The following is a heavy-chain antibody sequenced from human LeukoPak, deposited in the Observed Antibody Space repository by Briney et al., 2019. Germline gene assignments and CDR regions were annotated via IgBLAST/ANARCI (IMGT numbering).Heavy chain of an antibody. D-gene: IGHD2/OR15-2a*01. CDR1: GFTFSSYG. J-gene: IGHJ4*02. Sequence: GGTLRLSCTASGFTFSSYGMNWVRQAPGKGLEWVSGITGRGENIYYAGSVKGRFTISRDNSKNSLYLQMNSLRAEDTDVYYCARGTYTTSPRNPKYYFDYWGQGTLVTVSS. V-gene: IGHV3-23*01. CDR3: ARGTYTTSPRNPKYYFDY. CDR2: ITGRGENI.